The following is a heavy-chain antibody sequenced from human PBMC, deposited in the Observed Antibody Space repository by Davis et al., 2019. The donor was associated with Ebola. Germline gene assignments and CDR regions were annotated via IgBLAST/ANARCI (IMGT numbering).Heavy chain of an antibody. CDR3: ARAGPSFATTFDY. Sequence: GESLKISCAASGFTFSSYAMHWVRQAPGKGLEWVAVISYDGSNKYYADSVKGRFTISRDNSKNTLYLQMNSLRAEDTAVYYCARAGPSFATTFDYWDQGTLVTVSS. J-gene: IGHJ4*02. D-gene: IGHD4-11*01. CDR1: GFTFSSYA. V-gene: IGHV3-30*04. CDR2: ISYDGSNK.